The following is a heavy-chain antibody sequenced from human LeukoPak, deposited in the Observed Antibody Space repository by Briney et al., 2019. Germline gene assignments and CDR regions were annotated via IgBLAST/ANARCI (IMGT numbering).Heavy chain of an antibody. D-gene: IGHD2-15*01. V-gene: IGHV1-2*02. CDR2: INPNSGGT. Sequence: ASVKVSCTASGYTFTGYYMHWVRQAPGQGLEWMGWINPNSGGTNYAQKFQGRVTMTRDTSISTAYMELSRLRSDDTAVYYCAREGGGVCSGGSCSDAFDIWGQGTMVTVSS. J-gene: IGHJ3*02. CDR3: AREGGGVCSGGSCSDAFDI. CDR1: GYTFTGYY.